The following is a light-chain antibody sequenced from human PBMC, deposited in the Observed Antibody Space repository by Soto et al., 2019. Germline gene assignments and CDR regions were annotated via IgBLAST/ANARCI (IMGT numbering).Light chain of an antibody. Sequence: QSVLTQPPSVSVAPGQSVTISCTGSSSNIGAGYDVHWYQQLPGTAPKLLIYGNSNRPSGVPDRFSGSKSGTSASLAITGLQAEDEADYYCQSYDSSLSVVFGGGTKLTVL. J-gene: IGLJ2*01. CDR3: QSYDSSLSVV. CDR2: GNS. V-gene: IGLV1-40*01. CDR1: SSNIGAGYD.